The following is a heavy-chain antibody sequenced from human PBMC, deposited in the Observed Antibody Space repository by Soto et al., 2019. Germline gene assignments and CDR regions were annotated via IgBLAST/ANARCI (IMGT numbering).Heavy chain of an antibody. Sequence: ASVKVSCKASGYTFTSYDINWVRQATGQGLEWMGWMNPNSGNTGYAQKFQGRVTMTRNTSISTAYMELSSLRSEDTAVYYCARVRYYDSSGYSAYYYGMDVWGQGTTVTVSS. D-gene: IGHD3-22*01. CDR1: GYTFTSYD. J-gene: IGHJ6*02. V-gene: IGHV1-8*01. CDR3: ARVRYYDSSGYSAYYYGMDV. CDR2: MNPNSGNT.